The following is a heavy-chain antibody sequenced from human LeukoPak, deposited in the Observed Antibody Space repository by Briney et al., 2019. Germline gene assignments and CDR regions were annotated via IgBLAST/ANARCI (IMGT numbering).Heavy chain of an antibody. Sequence: GRSLRLSCAASGFTFSSYGMHWVRQAPGKGLEWVGRIKSKTDGGTTDYAAPVKGRFTISRDDSENTLYLQMNSLKTEDTAMYYCTTGYCSSTSCYGGNYWGRGTLVTVSS. CDR1: GFTFSSYG. CDR3: TTGYCSSTSCYGGNY. CDR2: IKSKTDGGTT. V-gene: IGHV3-15*01. D-gene: IGHD2-2*01. J-gene: IGHJ4*02.